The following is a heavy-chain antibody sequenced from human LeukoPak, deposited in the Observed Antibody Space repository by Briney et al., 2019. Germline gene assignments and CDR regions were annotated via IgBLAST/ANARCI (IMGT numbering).Heavy chain of an antibody. V-gene: IGHV4-30-2*01. CDR1: GGSISSGGYS. CDR3: ARTRGSDYFDY. J-gene: IGHJ4*02. D-gene: IGHD3-10*01. CDR2: IYHSGST. Sequence: SQTLSLTCAVSGGSISSGGYSWSWIRRPPGKGLEWIGYIYHSGSTYYNPSLKSRVTISVDRSKNQFSLKLSSVTAADTAVYYRARTRGSDYFDYWGQGTLVTVSS.